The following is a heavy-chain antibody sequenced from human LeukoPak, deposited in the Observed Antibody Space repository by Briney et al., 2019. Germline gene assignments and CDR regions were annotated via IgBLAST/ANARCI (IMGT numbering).Heavy chain of an antibody. CDR3: ARAVAARRVAFDI. J-gene: IGHJ3*02. CDR2: ISSSSSTI. D-gene: IGHD6-6*01. Sequence: GGSLRLSCAASGFTFSSYSMNWVRQAPGKGLEWVSYISSSSSTIYYADSVKGRFTISRDNSKNTLYLQMNSLRAEDTAVYYCARAVAARRVAFDIWGQGTMVTVSS. CDR1: GFTFSSYS. V-gene: IGHV3-48*01.